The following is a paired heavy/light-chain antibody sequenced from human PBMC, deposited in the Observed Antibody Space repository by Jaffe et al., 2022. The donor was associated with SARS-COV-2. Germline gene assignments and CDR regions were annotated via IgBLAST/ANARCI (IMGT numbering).Light chain of an antibody. CDR3: QQRSNSLT. CDR2: DAS. Sequence: EIVLTQSPATLSLSPGERATLSCRASQSVSSYLGWYQQKPGQAPRLLIYDASNRATGIPARFSGSGSGTDFTLTISSLEPEDFAVYFCQQRSNSLTFGGGTKVEIK. CDR1: QSVSSY. V-gene: IGKV3-11*01. J-gene: IGKJ4*01.
Heavy chain of an antibody. J-gene: IGHJ4*02. CDR1: GFTFNKYI. CDR3: AKRFDGGSFFDY. Sequence: EVQLLESGGGLVQPGGSLRLSCAASGFTFNKYIIYWVRQAPGKGLEWVSSISGSGVDTYYADSVKGRFIISRDNSKNMLFLQMNSLRAEDTAVYYCAKRFDGGSFFDYWGQGTLVTVSS. CDR2: ISGSGVDT. D-gene: IGHD3-16*01. V-gene: IGHV3-23*01.